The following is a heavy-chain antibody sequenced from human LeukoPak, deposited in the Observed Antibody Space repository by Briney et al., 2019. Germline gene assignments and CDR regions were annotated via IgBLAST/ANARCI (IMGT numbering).Heavy chain of an antibody. CDR1: GFTFSSYW. CDR3: ARFDGLLLFDY. D-gene: IGHD3-9*01. V-gene: IGHV3-74*01. Sequence: PGGSLRLSCAASGFTFSSYWMHWVRQAPGKGLMWASRINRDGSDTGYADSVKGRFTISRDNAKNTVYLQMNSLRAEDTSVYYCARFDGLLLFDYWGQGILITVSS. J-gene: IGHJ4*02. CDR2: INRDGSDT.